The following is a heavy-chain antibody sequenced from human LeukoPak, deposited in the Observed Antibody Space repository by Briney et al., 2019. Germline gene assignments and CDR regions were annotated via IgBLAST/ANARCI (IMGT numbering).Heavy chain of an antibody. CDR3: ARSGLEWVMDV. V-gene: IGHV1-2*06. CDR2: INPNSGGT. D-gene: IGHD3-3*01. CDR1: GYTFTSYG. J-gene: IGHJ6*02. Sequence: ASVKVSCKASGYTFTSYGISWVRQAPGQGLEWVGRINPNSGGTNYAQKFQGRVTMTRDTSISTAYMELSRLRSDDTAVYYCARSGLEWVMDVWGQGTTVTVSS.